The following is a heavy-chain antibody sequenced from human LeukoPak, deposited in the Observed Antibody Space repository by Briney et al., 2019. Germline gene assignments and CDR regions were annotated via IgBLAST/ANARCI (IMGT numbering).Heavy chain of an antibody. CDR3: VRDRELTY. Sequence: TASETLSLTCAVSDGSISIYYWSWIRQPPGKGLEWIGYVYSSGNTNYSPSLKGRAIISADTSKNQFSLKLTSVTAADTAVYYCVRDRELTYWGQGILVTVSS. D-gene: IGHD3-10*01. CDR1: DGSISIYY. V-gene: IGHV4-4*08. J-gene: IGHJ4*02. CDR2: VYSSGNT.